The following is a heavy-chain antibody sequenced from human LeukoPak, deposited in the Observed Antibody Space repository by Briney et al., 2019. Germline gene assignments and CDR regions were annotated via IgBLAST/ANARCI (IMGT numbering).Heavy chain of an antibody. CDR2: IKQDGSEK. CDR3: ARDGGGGYYDSSGYYYGVDY. D-gene: IGHD3-22*01. J-gene: IGHJ4*02. Sequence: GGSLRLSCAASGFTFSSYWMSWVRQAPGKGLEWVANIKQDGSEKYYVDSVKGRFTISRDNAKNSLYLQMNSLRAEDTAVYYCARDGGGGYYDSSGYYYGVDYWGQGTLVTVSS. CDR1: GFTFSSYW. V-gene: IGHV3-7*01.